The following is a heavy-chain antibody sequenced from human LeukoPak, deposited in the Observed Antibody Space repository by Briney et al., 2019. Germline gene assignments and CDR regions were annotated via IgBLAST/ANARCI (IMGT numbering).Heavy chain of an antibody. V-gene: IGHV3-21*01. CDR2: IGSSSSYI. CDR1: GFTFSSYS. D-gene: IGHD6-13*01. Sequence: GGSLRLSCAASGFTFSSYSMNWVRQAPGKGLEWVSSIGSSSSYIYYVDSVKGRFTNSRDNAKNSLYLQMNSLRAEDTAVYYCARDRISYSSSWADFDYWGQGTLVTVSS. J-gene: IGHJ4*02. CDR3: ARDRISYSSSWADFDY.